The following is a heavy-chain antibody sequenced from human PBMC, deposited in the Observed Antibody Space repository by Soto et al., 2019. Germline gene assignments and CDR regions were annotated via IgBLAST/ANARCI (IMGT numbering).Heavy chain of an antibody. CDR2: ISAYNGNT. V-gene: IGHV1-18*01. D-gene: IGHD2-21*02. Sequence: QVQLVQSGAEVKKPGASVKVSCKASGYTFTSYGISWVRQAPGQGLEWMGWISAYNGNTNDAQKLQGRVTMTTNTARSTAYMELRSLRSDDSAVYYCASTPPQRLRVKFDADRTHAFDIWGQGTMVAVSS. CDR3: ASTPPQRLRVKFDADRTHAFDI. CDR1: GYTFTSYG. J-gene: IGHJ3*02.